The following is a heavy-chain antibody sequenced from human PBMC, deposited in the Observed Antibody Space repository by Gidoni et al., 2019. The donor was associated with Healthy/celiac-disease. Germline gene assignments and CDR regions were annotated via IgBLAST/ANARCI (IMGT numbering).Heavy chain of an antibody. D-gene: IGHD2-15*01. J-gene: IGHJ4*02. V-gene: IGHV3-48*03. CDR1: GFTFSSYE. CDR2: ISSSGSTI. Sequence: EVQLVESGGGLVQPGGSLSLSCAASGFTFSSYEMNWVRQAPGKGLAWVSDISSSGSTIYYADSVKGRFTISRDNAKNSLYLQMNSLRAEDTAVYYCARGEALYWSGGSCYPYWGQGTLVTVSS. CDR3: ARGEALYWSGGSCYPY.